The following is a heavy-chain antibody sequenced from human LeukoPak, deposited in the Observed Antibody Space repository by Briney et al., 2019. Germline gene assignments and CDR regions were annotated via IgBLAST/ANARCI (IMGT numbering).Heavy chain of an antibody. J-gene: IGHJ4*02. D-gene: IGHD5-18*01. Sequence: GGSVRLSCAASGFTVSSNYMSWVRQAPGKGLEWVSVIYSGGSTYFADSVKGRFTISRDNSKNTLYLQMNSLRAEDTAVYYCARVGYSYVFFDYWGQGTLVTVSS. CDR2: IYSGGST. CDR1: GFTVSSNY. V-gene: IGHV3-53*01. CDR3: ARVGYSYVFFDY.